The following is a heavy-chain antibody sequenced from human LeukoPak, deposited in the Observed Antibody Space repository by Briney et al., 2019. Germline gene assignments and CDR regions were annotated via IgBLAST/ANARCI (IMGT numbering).Heavy chain of an antibody. Sequence: SETLSLTCTVSGGSVSSGSYYWSWIRQPPGKGLEWIGYIYYSGSTNYNPSLKSRVTISVDTSKNQFSLKLSSVTAADTAVYYCARDHTWAFDYWGQGTLVTVSS. CDR2: IYYSGST. CDR1: GGSVSSGSYY. J-gene: IGHJ4*02. V-gene: IGHV4-61*01. D-gene: IGHD2-2*02. CDR3: ARDHTWAFDY.